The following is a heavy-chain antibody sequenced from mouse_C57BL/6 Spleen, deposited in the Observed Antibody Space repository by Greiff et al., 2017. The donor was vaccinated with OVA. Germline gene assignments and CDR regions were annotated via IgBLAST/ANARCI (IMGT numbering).Heavy chain of an antibody. CDR1: GYTFTSYW. J-gene: IGHJ2*01. CDR2: IHPNSGST. CDR3: AREEVITTVVDY. D-gene: IGHD1-1*01. V-gene: IGHV1-64*01. Sequence: VQLQQPGAELVKPGASVKLSCKASGYTFTSYWMHWVKQRPGQGLEWIGMIHPNSGSTNYNEKFKSKATLTVDKSSSTAYMQLSSLTSEDSAVYYCAREEVITTVVDYWGQGTTLTVSS.